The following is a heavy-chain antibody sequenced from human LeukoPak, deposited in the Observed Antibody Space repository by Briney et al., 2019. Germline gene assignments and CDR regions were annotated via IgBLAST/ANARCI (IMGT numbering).Heavy chain of an antibody. V-gene: IGHV4-34*01. CDR1: GGSFSGYY. Sequence: SETLSLTCAVYGGSFSGYYWSWIRQPPGKGLEWIGEINHSGSSNYNPSLKSRVTISVDTSKNQFSLKLSSVTAADTAVYYCARALGIYYYGSGSQNWFDPWGQGTLVTVSS. J-gene: IGHJ5*02. D-gene: IGHD3-10*01. CDR2: INHSGSS. CDR3: ARALGIYYYGSGSQNWFDP.